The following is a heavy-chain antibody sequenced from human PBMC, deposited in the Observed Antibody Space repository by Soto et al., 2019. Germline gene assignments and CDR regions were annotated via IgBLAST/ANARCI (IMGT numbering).Heavy chain of an antibody. J-gene: IGHJ4*02. V-gene: IGHV3-30*03. CDR3: SEAAPGYGYGDLYFDY. Sequence: PGGSLRLSCAASGFTFSSYGMHWVRQAPGKGLEWVAVISYDGSNKYYADSVKGRFTISRDNSKNTLYLQMNSLRAEDTAVYYCSEAAPGYGYGDLYFDYWGQGTLVTVSS. CDR2: ISYDGSNK. D-gene: IGHD4-17*01. CDR1: GFTFSSYG.